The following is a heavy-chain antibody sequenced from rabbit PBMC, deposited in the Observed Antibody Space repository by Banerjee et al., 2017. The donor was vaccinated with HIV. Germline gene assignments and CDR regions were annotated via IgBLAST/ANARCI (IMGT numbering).Heavy chain of an antibody. CDR2: IGAGST. D-gene: IGHD2-1*01. CDR3: ARPYGGRAGFYFDL. V-gene: IGHV1S45*01. CDR1: GFSFSSNYW. Sequence: QEQLEESGGDLVKPEGSLTLTCTASGFSFSSNYWLCWVRQAPGKGLEWIACIGAGSTYYATWAKGRFTISKTSSTTVTLQMTSLTAADTATYFCARPYGGRAGFYFDLWGQGTLVTVS. J-gene: IGHJ4*01.